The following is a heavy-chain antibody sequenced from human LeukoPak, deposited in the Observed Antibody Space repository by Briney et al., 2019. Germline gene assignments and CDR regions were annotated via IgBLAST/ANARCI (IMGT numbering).Heavy chain of an antibody. V-gene: IGHV3-7*01. CDR3: ARGLDCRSTSCYLDH. CDR2: INQEGSEK. J-gene: IGHJ4*02. D-gene: IGHD2-2*01. CDR1: GFTFTKYW. Sequence: GGSLRLSCAASGFTFTKYWMSWVRQAPGKGLEWGANINQEGSEKFYVDSVKGRFTIHRDNAKNSLHLQINSLEAEDTSVYYCARGLDCRSTSCYLDHWGQGTLVTVSS.